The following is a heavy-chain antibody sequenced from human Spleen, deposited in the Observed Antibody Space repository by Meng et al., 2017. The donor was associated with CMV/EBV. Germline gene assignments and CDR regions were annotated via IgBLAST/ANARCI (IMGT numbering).Heavy chain of an antibody. J-gene: IGHJ6*02. CDR1: GFTFSSYS. V-gene: IGHV3-21*01. CDR3: ARDGGYCSSTSCNYYYGMDV. CDR2: ISSSSSYI. D-gene: IGHD2-2*01. Sequence: GESLKISCAASGFTFSSYSMNWVRQAPGKGPEWVSSISSSSSYIYYADSVKGRFTISRDNAKNSLYLQMNSLRAEDTAVYYCARDGGYCSSTSCNYYYGMDVWGQGTTVTVSS.